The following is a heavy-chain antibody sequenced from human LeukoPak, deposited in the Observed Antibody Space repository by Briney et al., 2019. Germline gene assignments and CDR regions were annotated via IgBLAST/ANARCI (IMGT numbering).Heavy chain of an antibody. CDR3: ASSLAAAGTGPY. J-gene: IGHJ4*02. CDR2: ISSSGSTI. CDR1: GFTFSSYE. D-gene: IGHD6-13*01. Sequence: GGSLRLSCAASGFTFSSYEMNWVRQAPGKGLEWVSYISSSGSTIYYADSVKGRFTISRDNAKNSLYLQMNSLRAEDTAVYYCASSLAAAGTGPYWGQGTLVTVSS. V-gene: IGHV3-48*03.